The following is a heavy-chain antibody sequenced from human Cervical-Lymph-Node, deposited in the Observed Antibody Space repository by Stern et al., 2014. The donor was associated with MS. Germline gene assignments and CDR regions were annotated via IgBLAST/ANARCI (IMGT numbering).Heavy chain of an antibody. CDR3: ARGLNRHLSISDGES. CDR1: GGSISRGNW. Sequence: VQLVESGPGLVKPSGTLSLTCAVSGGSISRGNWWNWVRQPPGKGLEWIGEVYHSGSPKYNPSLKSRVTISGDKSKSQFFLKLSSVTAADTAVYYCARGLNRHLSISDGESWGQGTLVTVSS. J-gene: IGHJ5*02. D-gene: IGHD2-21*01. V-gene: IGHV4-4*02. CDR2: VYHSGSP.